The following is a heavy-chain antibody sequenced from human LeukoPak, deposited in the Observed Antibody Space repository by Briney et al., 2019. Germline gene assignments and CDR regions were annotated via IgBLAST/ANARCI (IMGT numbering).Heavy chain of an antibody. Sequence: SETLPLTCTVSGGSISSYYWSWIRQPPGKGLEWIGYIYYSGSTNYNPSLKSRVTISVDTSKNQFSLKLSSVTAADTAVYYCARGPYSSEHWGQGTLVTVSS. CDR1: GGSISSYY. CDR3: ARGPYSSEH. J-gene: IGHJ4*02. V-gene: IGHV4-59*01. D-gene: IGHD6-19*01. CDR2: IYYSGST.